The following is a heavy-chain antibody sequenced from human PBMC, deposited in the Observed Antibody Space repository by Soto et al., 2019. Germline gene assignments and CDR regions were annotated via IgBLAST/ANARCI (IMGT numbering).Heavy chain of an antibody. D-gene: IGHD5-12*01. J-gene: IGHJ3*02. V-gene: IGHV3-21*01. Sequence: GGSLRLSCAASGFSFSSYAMSWVGQAPGKGLEWVSSISSSSSYIYYADSVKGRFTISRDNAKNSLYLQMNSLRAEDTAVYYCARVRVYSGYDAFDIWGQGTMVTVS. CDR2: ISSSSSYI. CDR3: ARVRVYSGYDAFDI. CDR1: GFSFSSYA.